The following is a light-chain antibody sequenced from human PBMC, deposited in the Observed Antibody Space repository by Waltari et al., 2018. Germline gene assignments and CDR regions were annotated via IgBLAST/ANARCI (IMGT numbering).Light chain of an antibody. V-gene: IGLV1-44*01. CDR2: RSD. CDR1: ASNIGRNL. J-gene: IGLJ3*02. CDR3: ASWDDSLNGHWV. Sequence: QSVLTQPPSASGTPGHRATISCSGSASNIGRNLVTWYQQFPGKAPKLLIYRSDLRPSGVPDRFSGAKSGTSASLAISGLQSEDEADYFCASWDDSLNGHWVFGGGTKVTVL.